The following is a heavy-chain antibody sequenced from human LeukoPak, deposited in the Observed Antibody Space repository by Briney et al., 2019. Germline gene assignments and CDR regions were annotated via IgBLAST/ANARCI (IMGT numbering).Heavy chain of an antibody. V-gene: IGHV4-61*01. Sequence: KPSETLSLTCTVSGGSVSSGIYYWTWIRQPPGKGLEWIGYIYYSGSTNYNPSLKSRVTISVDTSKNQFSLKLTSVTAADTAVYYCARDIAYGANSLDYWGQGTLVTVSS. J-gene: IGHJ4*02. CDR1: GGSVSSGIYY. D-gene: IGHD4-23*01. CDR2: IYYSGST. CDR3: ARDIAYGANSLDY.